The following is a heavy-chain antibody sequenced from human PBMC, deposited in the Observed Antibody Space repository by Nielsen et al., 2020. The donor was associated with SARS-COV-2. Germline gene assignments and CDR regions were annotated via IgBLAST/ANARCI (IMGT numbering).Heavy chain of an antibody. CDR1: GFTFSSYG. V-gene: IGHV3-30*03. J-gene: IGHJ4*02. D-gene: IGHD3-22*01. CDR3: ATDYYDSSGYLYFDY. CDR2: ISYDGSNK. Sequence: GESLKISCAASGFTFSSYGMHWVRQAPGKGLEWVAVISYDGSNKYYAGSVKGRFTISRDNSKNTLYLQMNSLRAEDTAVYYCATDYYDSSGYLYFDYWGQGTLVTVSS.